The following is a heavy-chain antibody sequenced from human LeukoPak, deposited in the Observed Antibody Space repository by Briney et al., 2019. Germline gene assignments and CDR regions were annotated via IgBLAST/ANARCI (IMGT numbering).Heavy chain of an antibody. CDR2: ISGSGGST. J-gene: IGHJ4*02. V-gene: IGHV3-23*01. CDR3: AKAPLRRSTIVAASGGPYYFDY. D-gene: IGHD1-26*01. Sequence: PGGSLRLSCAASGFTFSSYAMSWVRQAPGKGLEWVSAISGSGGSTYYADSVKGRLTISRDNSKNTLYLQMNSLRAEDTAVYFCAKAPLRRSTIVAASGGPYYFDYWGQGTLVTVSS. CDR1: GFTFSSYA.